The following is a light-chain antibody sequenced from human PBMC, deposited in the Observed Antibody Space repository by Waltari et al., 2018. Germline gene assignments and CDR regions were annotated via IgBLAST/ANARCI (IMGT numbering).Light chain of an antibody. CDR2: KAS. CDR3: LQXNGEPRT. V-gene: IGKV1-5*03. J-gene: IGKJ1*01. CDR1: QNINTW. Sequence: DIQMTQSPSTLSASVGDRVTITCRANQNINTWLAWHQQKPGKAPNLLIYKASSLESGVXXXFSGXXXXTEFTLTXXSLQXDDFATYYCLQXNGEPRTFGQGTKVEVK.